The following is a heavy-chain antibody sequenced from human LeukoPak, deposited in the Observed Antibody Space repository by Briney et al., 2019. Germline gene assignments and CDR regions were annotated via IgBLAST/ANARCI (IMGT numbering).Heavy chain of an antibody. D-gene: IGHD3-16*02. J-gene: IGHJ4*02. V-gene: IGHV1-18*01. CDR2: ISAYNGNT. Sequence: ASVKVSCKASGYTFTSYGISWVRQAPGQGLEWMGWISAYNGNTNYAQKLQGRVTMTTDTSTSTAYMELRSLRSDDTAVYYCARDFDDDYVWGSYRYYFDYWGQGTLVTVSS. CDR3: ARDFDDDYVWGSYRYYFDY. CDR1: GYTFTSYG.